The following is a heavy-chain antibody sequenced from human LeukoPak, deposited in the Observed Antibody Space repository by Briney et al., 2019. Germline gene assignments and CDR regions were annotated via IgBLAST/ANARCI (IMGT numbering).Heavy chain of an antibody. V-gene: IGHV4-59*01. CDR2: IYYSGST. D-gene: IGHD3-10*01. J-gene: IGHJ6*02. CDR3: AREGGFGAMVRGVIHGMDV. Sequence: SETLSLTCTVTGGSISSYYWSWIRQPPGKGLEWIGYIYYSGSTNYNPSLKGRVTISVDTSKNQFSLKLSSVTAADTAVYYCAREGGFGAMVRGVIHGMDVWGQGTTVTVSS. CDR1: GGSISSYY.